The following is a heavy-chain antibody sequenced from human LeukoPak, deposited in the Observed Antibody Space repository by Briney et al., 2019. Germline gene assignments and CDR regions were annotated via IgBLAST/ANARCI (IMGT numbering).Heavy chain of an antibody. CDR1: GGSISNYY. V-gene: IGHV4-4*07. CDR3: ASGSSGYDP. Sequence: SETLTLPCTVSGGSISNYYGIWLRQPAGKGLEWIGRIYSSGTTIYNPSLKSRVTMSVDTSKSKFSLKLSTVTAAATAVCFCASGSSGYDPWGQGTLVTVSS. CDR2: IYSSGTT. J-gene: IGHJ5*02. D-gene: IGHD5-12*01.